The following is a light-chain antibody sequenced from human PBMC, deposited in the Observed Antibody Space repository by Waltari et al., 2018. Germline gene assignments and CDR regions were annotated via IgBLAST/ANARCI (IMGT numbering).Light chain of an antibody. J-gene: IGLJ3*02. CDR3: SSYAGNYTWM. V-gene: IGLV2-11*01. CDR2: DVT. Sequence: QSALTQPRSVSGSPGQSVTISCTGTSSDVGGYTYVSWYQQPPGKVPKLMVYDVTKRPSGVPDRVSGSKSGYTASLTISGLQAEDEADYYCSSYAGNYTWMFGGGTKLTVL. CDR1: SSDVGGYTY.